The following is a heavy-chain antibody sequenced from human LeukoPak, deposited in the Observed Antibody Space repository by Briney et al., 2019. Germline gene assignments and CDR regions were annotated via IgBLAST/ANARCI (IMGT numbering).Heavy chain of an antibody. V-gene: IGHV3-48*02. D-gene: IGHD6-13*01. CDR2: ISSSSTTI. J-gene: IGHJ4*02. CDR3: ARASIAAADTRVKIFDY. CDR1: GFTFSSYS. Sequence: GGSLRLSCAASGFTFSSYSINWVRQAPGKGLEWVSYISSSSTTIYYADSVKGRFTISRDNAKNSLYLQMNSLRDEDTALYYCARASIAAADTRVKIFDYWGQGTLVTVSS.